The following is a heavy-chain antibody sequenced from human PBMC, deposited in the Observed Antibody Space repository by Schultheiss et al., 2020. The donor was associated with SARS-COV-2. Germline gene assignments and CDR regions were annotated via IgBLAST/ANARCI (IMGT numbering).Heavy chain of an antibody. CDR3: ARDSSSPGGFDY. J-gene: IGHJ4*02. D-gene: IGHD6-13*01. Sequence: SETLSLTCAVSGYSISSSNWWGWIRQPPGKGLEWIGYIYYSGSTNYNPSLKSRVTISVDTSKNQFSLKLSSVTAADTAVYYCARDSSSPGGFDYWGQGTLVTVSS. CDR1: GYSISSSNW. V-gene: IGHV4-28*03. CDR2: IYYSGST.